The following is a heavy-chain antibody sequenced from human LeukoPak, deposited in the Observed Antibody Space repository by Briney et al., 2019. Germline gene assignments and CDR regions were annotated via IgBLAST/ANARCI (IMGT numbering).Heavy chain of an antibody. Sequence: GRSLRLSCAASGFTFDDYAMHWVRQAPGKGLEWVSGISWSSGSIGYADSVKGRFTISRDNAKNSLYLQMNSLRAEDTALYYCATDYYDSSGYYSAWYFDLWGRGTLVTVSS. CDR3: ATDYYDSSGYYSAWYFDL. J-gene: IGHJ2*01. CDR2: ISWSSGSI. CDR1: GFTFDDYA. V-gene: IGHV3-9*01. D-gene: IGHD3-22*01.